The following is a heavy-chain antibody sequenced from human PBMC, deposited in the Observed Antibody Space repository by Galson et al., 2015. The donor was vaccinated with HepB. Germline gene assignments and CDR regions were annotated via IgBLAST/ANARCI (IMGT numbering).Heavy chain of an antibody. D-gene: IGHD3-10*01. V-gene: IGHV1-18*04. J-gene: IGHJ4*02. Sequence: QSGAEVKKPGESLKISCKASGYTFTSYGLSWVRQAPGQGLEWMGWISGYNGNTNYAQKFQGRVTMTTDTSTSTAYMELRSLRSDDTAVYYCARDVGNYFLDYWGQGTLVTVSS. CDR3: ARDVGNYFLDY. CDR2: ISGYNGNT. CDR1: GYTFTSYG.